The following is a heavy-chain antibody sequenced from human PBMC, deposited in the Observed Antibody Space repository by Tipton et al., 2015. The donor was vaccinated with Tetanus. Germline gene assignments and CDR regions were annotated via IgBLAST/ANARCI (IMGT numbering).Heavy chain of an antibody. CDR1: GGSISSYY. Sequence: TLSLTCTVSGGSISSYYRSWIRQPPGKGLEWIGYIYYSGSTNYNPSLKSRVTISVDTSKNQFSLKLSSVTAADTAVYYCARDSQVASGWGGAFDIWGQGTMVTVSS. D-gene: IGHD6-19*01. V-gene: IGHV4-59*01. J-gene: IGHJ3*02. CDR2: IYYSGST. CDR3: ARDSQVASGWGGAFDI.